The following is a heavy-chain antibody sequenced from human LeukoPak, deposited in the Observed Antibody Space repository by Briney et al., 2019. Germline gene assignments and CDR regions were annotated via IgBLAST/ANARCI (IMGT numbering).Heavy chain of an antibody. CDR1: GCTFTSYG. Sequence: ASVKVSCKASGCTFTSYGISWVGQAPGQKLEWMGWISAYNCNTNYAQQPQGRVTMTTDTSTSTAYMELRSLRYDCQARDFCGRVKSMEKPFDYWGQGTLVTVPS. CDR2: ISAYNCNT. V-gene: IGHV1-18*01. J-gene: IGHJ4*02. CDR3: GRVKSMEKPFDY. D-gene: IGHD1/OR15-1a*01.